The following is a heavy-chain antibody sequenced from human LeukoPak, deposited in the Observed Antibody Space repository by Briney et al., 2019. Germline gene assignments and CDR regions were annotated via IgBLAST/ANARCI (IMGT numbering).Heavy chain of an antibody. CDR2: IYTSGST. V-gene: IGHV4-4*07. CDR1: GGSIGSYY. D-gene: IGHD1-26*01. CDR3: AREVSGNYYLGY. J-gene: IGHJ4*02. Sequence: SETLSLTCIVSGGSIGSYYWSWIRQPAGKGLERIGRIYTSGSTNYSPSLKSRVSMSVDTSKNQFSLKLSSVTAADTAVYYCAREVSGNYYLGYWGQGTLVTVSS.